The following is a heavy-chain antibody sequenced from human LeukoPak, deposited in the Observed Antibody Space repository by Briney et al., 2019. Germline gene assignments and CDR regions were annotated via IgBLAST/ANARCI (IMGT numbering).Heavy chain of an antibody. Sequence: GGSLRLSCAASGFTFSSYAMSWVRQAPGKGLEWVSAISGGGGSTYYADSVKGRFTISRDNSKNTLYLQMNSLRAEDTAVYYCAKDNCSGGSCDFDYWGQGTLVTVSS. V-gene: IGHV3-23*01. CDR1: GFTFSSYA. CDR3: AKDNCSGGSCDFDY. CDR2: ISGGGGST. D-gene: IGHD2-15*01. J-gene: IGHJ4*02.